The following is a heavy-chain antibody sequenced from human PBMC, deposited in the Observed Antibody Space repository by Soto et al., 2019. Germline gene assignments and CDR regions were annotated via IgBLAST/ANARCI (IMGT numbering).Heavy chain of an antibody. J-gene: IGHJ2*01. V-gene: IGHV3-64D*06. CDR1: GFTFSGYA. Sequence: GGSLRLSCSGSGFTFSGYAMHWVRQAPGKGLEYVSGISNNGGSTYYTDSVKGRFTISRDNSKNTLYLLMSSLRTEDTAVYYCVKDRDRSSWYFSPFDLWGRGTLVTVSS. CDR2: ISNNGGST. CDR3: VKDRDRSSWYFSPFDL. D-gene: IGHD6-13*01.